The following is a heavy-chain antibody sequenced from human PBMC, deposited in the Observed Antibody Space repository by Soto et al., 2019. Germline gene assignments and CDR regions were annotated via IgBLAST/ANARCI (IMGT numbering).Heavy chain of an antibody. CDR1: GGSISSYY. Sequence: SETLSLTCTVSGGSISSYYWSWIRQPPGKGLEWIGYIYYSGSTNYNPSLKSRVTISVDTSKNQFSLKLSSVTAADTAVYYCARHRPGYSSSWQTDYYYYMDVWGKGTTVTVS. V-gene: IGHV4-59*08. J-gene: IGHJ6*03. CDR2: IYYSGST. D-gene: IGHD6-13*01. CDR3: ARHRPGYSSSWQTDYYYYMDV.